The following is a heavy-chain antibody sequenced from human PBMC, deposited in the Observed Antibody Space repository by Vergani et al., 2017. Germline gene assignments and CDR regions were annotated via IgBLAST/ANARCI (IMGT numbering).Heavy chain of an antibody. CDR1: GGSINTGAYY. V-gene: IGHV4-61*02. CDR2: VYTSGMT. D-gene: IGHD5-12*01. Sequence: QVQLQESGPRLVRPSQTLSLTCTVSGGSINTGAYYWSWIRQPAGKGLEWIGRVYTSGMTNYNPSLKSRVTISVDTSKNKFSLKLSSVTAADTAVYYCARRGYSGYDNAFDIWGQGTMVTVSS. CDR3: ARRGYSGYDNAFDI. J-gene: IGHJ3*02.